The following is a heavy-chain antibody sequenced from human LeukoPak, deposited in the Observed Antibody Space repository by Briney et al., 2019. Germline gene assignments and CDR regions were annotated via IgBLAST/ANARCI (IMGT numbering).Heavy chain of an antibody. Sequence: GGSLRLSCAASGFTFSDYYTSWIRQAPGKGLEWISYISSSNTYTNYADSVKGRFAISRDNAKNSLYLQMNSLRAEDTAVYYCARGAQQQWVYFDSWGQGTLVTVSS. CDR2: ISSSNTYT. D-gene: IGHD6-13*01. CDR1: GFTFSDYY. J-gene: IGHJ4*02. V-gene: IGHV3-11*06. CDR3: ARGAQQQWVYFDS.